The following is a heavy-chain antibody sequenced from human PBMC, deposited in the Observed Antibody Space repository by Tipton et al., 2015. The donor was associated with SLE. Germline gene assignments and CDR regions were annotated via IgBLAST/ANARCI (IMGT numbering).Heavy chain of an antibody. J-gene: IGHJ4*02. CDR2: IYPGDSDT. D-gene: IGHD1-26*01. CDR3: ARHSIVGATQSYFDY. Sequence: VQLVQSGAEVKKPGESLKISCKGSGYSFSSYWIGWVRQMPGKGLEWMGIIYPGDSDTRYSPSFQGQVTISADKSISTAYLQWSNLKASDTAIYYGARHSIVGATQSYFDYWGQRTLGTVS. V-gene: IGHV5-51*01. CDR1: GYSFSSYW.